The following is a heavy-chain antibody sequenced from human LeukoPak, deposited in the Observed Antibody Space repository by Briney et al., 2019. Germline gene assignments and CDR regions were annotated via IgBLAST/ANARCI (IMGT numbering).Heavy chain of an antibody. D-gene: IGHD6-13*01. J-gene: IGHJ6*03. Sequence: QPGGSLRLSCAASGFTFSSYVMSWVRQAPGKGLEWVSAISGSGSYTYYADSVKGRFTISRDNSKNTLYLQMNSLRAEDAAVYYCAKDEAATGRGDYYYMDVWGKGTTATVSS. CDR3: AKDEAATGRGDYYYMDV. V-gene: IGHV3-23*01. CDR2: ISGSGSYT. CDR1: GFTFSSYV.